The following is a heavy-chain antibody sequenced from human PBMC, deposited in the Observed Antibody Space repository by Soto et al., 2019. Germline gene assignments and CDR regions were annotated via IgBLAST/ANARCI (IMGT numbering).Heavy chain of an antibody. CDR3: ATTSTIFGDNWFDP. J-gene: IGHJ5*02. Sequence: ASVKVSCTVSGYTLTELSIHWVRQAPGKGLEWMGGFDPEDGETIYAQKFQGRVTMTEDTSTDTAYMELSSLRSEDTAVYYCATTSTIFGDNWFDPWGQGTLVTVSS. CDR2: FDPEDGET. CDR1: GYTLTELS. V-gene: IGHV1-24*01. D-gene: IGHD3-3*01.